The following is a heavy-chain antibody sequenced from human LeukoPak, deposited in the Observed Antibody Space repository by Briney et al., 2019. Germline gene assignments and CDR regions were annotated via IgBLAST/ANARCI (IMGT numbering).Heavy chain of an antibody. J-gene: IGHJ6*03. Sequence: GGSLRLSCAASGFTFSSYSMNWVRQAPGKGLEWVSSISSSSYIYYADSVKGRFTISRDNAKNSLYLQMNSLRAEDTAVYYCARAEGYCSGGSCYYYYYMDVWGKGTTVTVSS. D-gene: IGHD2-15*01. V-gene: IGHV3-21*01. CDR3: ARAEGYCSGGSCYYYYYMDV. CDR1: GFTFSSYS. CDR2: ISSSSYI.